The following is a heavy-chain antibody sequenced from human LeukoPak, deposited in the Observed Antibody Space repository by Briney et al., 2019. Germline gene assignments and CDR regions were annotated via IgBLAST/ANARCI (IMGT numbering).Heavy chain of an antibody. J-gene: IGHJ6*02. CDR2: INHSGSI. Sequence: SETLTLTCGVYGGSVSGYYWNWIRQPPGKGLEWIGEINHSGSISYNPSLKSRVTISLDTSKNQFSLKLRSVTAADTAVYYCASRGDPRSSGYYHATNYYGMDVWGQGTTVTVSS. CDR1: GGSVSGYY. V-gene: IGHV4-34*01. D-gene: IGHD3-22*01. CDR3: ASRGDPRSSGYYHATNYYGMDV.